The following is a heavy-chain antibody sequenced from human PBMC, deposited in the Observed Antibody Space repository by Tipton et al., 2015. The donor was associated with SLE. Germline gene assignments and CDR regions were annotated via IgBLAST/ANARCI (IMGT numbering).Heavy chain of an antibody. V-gene: IGHV3-30*04. CDR3: ARELLPLYGMDV. Sequence: SLRLSCAASGFTFSTYAMHWVRQAPGKGLEWVAVISYDGSNKYYADSVKGRFTISRDNSKDTLYPQMNSLRAEDTAVYYCARELLPLYGMDVWGQGTTVTVSS. CDR1: GFTFSTYA. J-gene: IGHJ6*02. CDR2: ISYDGSNK.